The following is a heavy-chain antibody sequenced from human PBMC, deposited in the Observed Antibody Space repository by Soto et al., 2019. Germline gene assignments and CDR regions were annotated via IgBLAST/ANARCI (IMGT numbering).Heavy chain of an antibody. V-gene: IGHV4-34*01. CDR2: INHSGST. Sequence: PSETLSLTCAVYGGSVSGYYWSWILQPPGEGLEWIGEINHSGSTNYNPSLKSRVTISVDTSKNQFSLKLSSVTAADTAVYYCARGVITMVRGVYVYYYGMDVWGQGTTVT. J-gene: IGHJ6*02. D-gene: IGHD3-10*01. CDR3: ARGVITMVRGVYVYYYGMDV. CDR1: GGSVSGYY.